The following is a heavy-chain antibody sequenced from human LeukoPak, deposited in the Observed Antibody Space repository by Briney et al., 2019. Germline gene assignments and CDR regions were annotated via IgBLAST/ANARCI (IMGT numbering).Heavy chain of an antibody. J-gene: IGHJ4*02. CDR3: AKDSGSYRYFDY. D-gene: IGHD1-26*01. CDR1: GFTFSSYA. CDR2: ISATGGST. Sequence: GGSLRLSCAASGFTFSSYAMSWVRQAPGKGLEWVSSISATGGSTYYADSVRGRFTISRDNSKNTLYLQMNSLRAPDTAVYYCAKDSGSYRYFDYWGQGTLVTVSS. V-gene: IGHV3-23*01.